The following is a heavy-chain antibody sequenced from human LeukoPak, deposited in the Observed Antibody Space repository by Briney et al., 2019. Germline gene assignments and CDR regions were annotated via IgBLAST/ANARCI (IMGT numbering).Heavy chain of an antibody. CDR3: ARGALKYYCSGGSCYSAAWFDP. CDR2: INHSGCT. D-gene: IGHD2-15*01. CDR1: GGSFSGYY. Sequence: SETLSLTCAVYGGSFSGYYWSWIRQPPGKGLEWIGEINHSGCTNYNPSLKSRVTISVDTSKNQFSLKLSSVTAADTAVYYCARGALKYYCSGGSCYSAAWFDPWGQGTLVTVSS. J-gene: IGHJ5*02. V-gene: IGHV4-34*01.